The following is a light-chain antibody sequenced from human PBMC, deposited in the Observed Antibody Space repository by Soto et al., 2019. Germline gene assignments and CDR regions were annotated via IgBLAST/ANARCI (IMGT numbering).Light chain of an antibody. V-gene: IGLV2-14*03. Sequence: QAALTQPASVCGSPGQSITFSCTGTTSDIGAYNYVSWYQHHPGKAPKLLIYDVTARPSGVSDRFSGSKSGTTASLTISGLQAEDEADYFCSSYTTINTVVLFGGGTKLTVL. J-gene: IGLJ3*02. CDR3: SSYTTINTVVL. CDR1: TSDIGAYNY. CDR2: DVT.